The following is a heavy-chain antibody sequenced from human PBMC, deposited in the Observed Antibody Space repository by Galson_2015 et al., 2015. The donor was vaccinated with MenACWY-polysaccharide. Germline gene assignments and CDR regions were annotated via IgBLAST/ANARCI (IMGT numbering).Heavy chain of an antibody. J-gene: IGHJ6*03. V-gene: IGHV1-8*01. D-gene: IGHD1-1*01. CDR3: ARQCGLGKTGTPSCMDV. Sequence: SVKVSCKASGYTFTSYDINWVRQATGQGLEWMGWMNPNSANTGYAQKFQGRVTMTRNTSISTAYMELSSLTSEDTAVYYCARQCGLGKTGTPSCMDVWGKGTTVTVSS. CDR1: GYTFTSYD. CDR2: MNPNSANT.